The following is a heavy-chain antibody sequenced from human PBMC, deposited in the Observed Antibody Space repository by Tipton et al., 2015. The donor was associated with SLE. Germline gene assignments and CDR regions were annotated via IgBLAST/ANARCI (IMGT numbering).Heavy chain of an antibody. J-gene: IGHJ3*02. D-gene: IGHD2/OR15-2a*01. V-gene: IGHV4-4*07. Sequence: TLSLTCTVSGGSISSYYWSWIRQPAGQGLVGIGRIYTSGATDDNPSLKSRVTISVDMSKNQIFLKMTSVTASDSAVYFCARVWLNNAFDIWGQGTRVTVYS. CDR2: IYTSGAT. CDR1: GGSISSYY. CDR3: ARVWLNNAFDI.